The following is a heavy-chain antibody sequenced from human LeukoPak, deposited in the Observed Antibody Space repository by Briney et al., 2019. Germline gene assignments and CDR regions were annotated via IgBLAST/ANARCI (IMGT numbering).Heavy chain of an antibody. J-gene: IGHJ3*02. Sequence: SETLSLTCTVSGGSISSCYWSWIRQPPGKGLEWIGYIYYSGSTNYNPSLKSRVTISVDTSKNQFSLKLSSVTAADTAVYYCASGDYGGNDAFDIWGQGTMVTVSS. V-gene: IGHV4-59*01. CDR3: ASGDYGGNDAFDI. CDR2: IYYSGST. D-gene: IGHD4-23*01. CDR1: GGSISSCY.